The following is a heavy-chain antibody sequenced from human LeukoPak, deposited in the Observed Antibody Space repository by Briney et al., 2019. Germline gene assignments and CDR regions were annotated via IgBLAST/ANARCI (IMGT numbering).Heavy chain of an antibody. CDR1: GFTFRSYS. Sequence: QPGGSLRLSCAASGFTFRSYSMNWVRQAPGKGLEWVSYISTSSGTIYYADSVKGRFTISRDNAKNSLYLQMNSLRDEDTAVYYCARTLTGMAVAGPKGFDYWGQGSLVTVSS. V-gene: IGHV3-48*02. CDR3: ARTLTGMAVAGPKGFDY. D-gene: IGHD6-19*01. J-gene: IGHJ4*02. CDR2: ISTSSGTI.